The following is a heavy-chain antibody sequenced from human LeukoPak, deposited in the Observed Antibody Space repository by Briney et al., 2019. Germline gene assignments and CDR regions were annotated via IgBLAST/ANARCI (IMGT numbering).Heavy chain of an antibody. CDR2: ISAYSGNS. D-gene: IGHD3-10*01. V-gene: IGHV1-18*01. CDR1: GYTFTTYG. CDR3: ARRVFYGSGNYPYYFDY. Sequence: ASVKVSCKAYGYTFTTYGITWVREAPGQGLEWMGWISAYSGNSSYSQKLQGRVTMTTDTSTSTAYMELRSLRSDDTAVYYCARRVFYGSGNYPYYFDYWGQGTLVTVSS. J-gene: IGHJ4*02.